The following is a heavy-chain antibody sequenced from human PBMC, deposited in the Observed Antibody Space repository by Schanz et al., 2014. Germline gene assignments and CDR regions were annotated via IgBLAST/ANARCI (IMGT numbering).Heavy chain of an antibody. J-gene: IGHJ4*02. V-gene: IGHV3-7*03. CDR1: GFTFSIHY. Sequence: EVQLVESGGGLVKPGGSLRLSCAASGFTFSIHYMSWVRQAPGKGLEWVAKIKPDGSEKLYVDSVRGRFAVSRDNVKNLLYLEMTGLRAEDTAVYYCAAHETLSTTACYPSWGQGTLVAVSS. CDR3: AAHETLSTTACYPS. D-gene: IGHD2-2*01. CDR2: IKPDGSEK.